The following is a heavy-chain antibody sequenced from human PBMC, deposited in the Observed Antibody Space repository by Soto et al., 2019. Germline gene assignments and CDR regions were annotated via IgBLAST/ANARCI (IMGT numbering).Heavy chain of an antibody. Sequence: GGSLRLSCAASGFTFSSYGMHWVRQAPGKGLEWVAVIWYDGSNKYYADSVKGRFTISRDNSKNTLYLQMNSLRAEDTAVYYCARDHYYGSWSRNYYYYYYMYVWGKGTTVTVSS. D-gene: IGHD3-10*01. CDR3: ARDHYYGSWSRNYYYYYYMYV. CDR2: IWYDGSNK. CDR1: GFTFSSYG. J-gene: IGHJ6*03. V-gene: IGHV3-33*01.